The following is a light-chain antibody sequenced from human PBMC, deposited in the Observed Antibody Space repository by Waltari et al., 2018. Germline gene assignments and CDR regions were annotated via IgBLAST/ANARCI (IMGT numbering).Light chain of an antibody. J-gene: IGLJ1*01. V-gene: IGLV2-14*01. CDR1: SSDVGGYKY. CDR3: SSYTSSSTYV. CDR2: DVS. Sequence: QSALTQPASVSGSPGQSITISCTGTSSDVGGYKYVYWYQQHPGKAPKLMIYDVSKRPSGVPNRFSGSKSGNTASLTISGLQAEDEADYFCSSYTSSSTYVFGTGTKVTVL.